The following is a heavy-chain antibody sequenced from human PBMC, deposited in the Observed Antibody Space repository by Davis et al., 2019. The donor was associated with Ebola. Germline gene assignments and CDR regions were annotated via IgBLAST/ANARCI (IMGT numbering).Heavy chain of an antibody. CDR3: ARDSDGDYRNYYYYYGMDV. J-gene: IGHJ6*02. D-gene: IGHD4-17*01. Sequence: SETLSLTCAVYGGSFSGYYWSWIRQPPGKGLEWIGEINHSGSTNYNPPLKSRVTISVDTSKNQFSLKLSSVTAADTAVYYCARDSDGDYRNYYYYYGMDVWGQGTTVTVSS. V-gene: IGHV4-34*01. CDR1: GGSFSGYY. CDR2: INHSGST.